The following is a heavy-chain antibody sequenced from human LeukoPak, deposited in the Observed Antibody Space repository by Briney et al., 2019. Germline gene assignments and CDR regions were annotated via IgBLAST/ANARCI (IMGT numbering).Heavy chain of an antibody. CDR1: GFTFSSYW. CDR2: INSDGSST. J-gene: IGHJ3*02. V-gene: IGHV3-74*01. CDR3: AREGYDILTGYYNVDDAFDI. D-gene: IGHD3-9*01. Sequence: PGGSLRLSCAASGFTFSSYWMHWVRQAAGKGLVWVSRINSDGSSTSYADSVKGRFTISRDNAKNTLYLQMNSLRAEDTAVYYCAREGYDILTGYYNVDDAFDIWGQGTMVTVSS.